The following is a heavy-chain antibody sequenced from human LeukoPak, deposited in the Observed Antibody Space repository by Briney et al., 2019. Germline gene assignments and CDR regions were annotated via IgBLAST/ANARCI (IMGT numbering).Heavy chain of an antibody. CDR1: GRSISSSSYY. CDR2: IYYSGST. J-gene: IGHJ4*02. CDR3: ASNLGSVEWLLFGNYFDY. D-gene: IGHD3-3*01. V-gene: IGHV4-39*01. Sequence: SETLSLTCTVSGRSISSSSYYWGWIRQPPGKGREWIGSIYYSGSTYYNPSLKSRVTISVDTSKNQFPLKLSSVTAADSAVYYCASNLGSVEWLLFGNYFDYWGQGTLVSVSS.